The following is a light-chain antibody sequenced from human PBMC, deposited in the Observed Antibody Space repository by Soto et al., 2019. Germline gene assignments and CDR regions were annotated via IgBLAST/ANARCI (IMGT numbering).Light chain of an antibody. J-gene: IGKJ4*01. CDR1: QSVSSN. CDR2: GAS. CDR3: QQSYSTPALT. V-gene: IGKV3-15*01. Sequence: EIVMTQSPATLSVSPGERATLSCRASQSVSSNLAWYQQKPCHAPRLVIYGASTRATGFPARFSGSGSGTEFTLTISSLQPEDFATYYGQQSYSTPALTFGGGTKGEL.